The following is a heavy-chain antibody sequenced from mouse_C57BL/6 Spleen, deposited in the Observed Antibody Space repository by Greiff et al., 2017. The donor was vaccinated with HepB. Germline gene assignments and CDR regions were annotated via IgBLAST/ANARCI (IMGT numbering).Heavy chain of an antibody. CDR1: GYTFTDYY. V-gene: IGHV1-26*01. D-gene: IGHD1-3*01. CDR3: ASSIYGGFDY. J-gene: IGHJ2*01. CDR2: INPNNGGT. Sequence: EVQLQQSGPELVKPGASVKISCKASGYTFTDYYMNWVKQSHGKSLEWIGDINPNNGGTSYNQKFKGKATLTVDKSSSTAYMELRSLTSEDSAVYYCASSIYGGFDYWGQGTTLTVSS.